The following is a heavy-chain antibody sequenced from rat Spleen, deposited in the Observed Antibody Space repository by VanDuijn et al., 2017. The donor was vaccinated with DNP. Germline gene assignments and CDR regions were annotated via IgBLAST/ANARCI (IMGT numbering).Heavy chain of an antibody. J-gene: IGHJ3*01. CDR1: GFTFSDYA. CDR3: TRRGHTTGLNWFVY. D-gene: IGHD1-9*01. CDR2: INYDGTRT. Sequence: EVQLVESGGDLVQPGRSLILSCAASGFTFSDYAMAWVRQAPKKGLEWVATINYDGTRTYYRDSVKGRFTISRDNAKSTLYLQMDSLTSEDTATYYCTRRGHTTGLNWFVYWGQGTLVTVSS. V-gene: IGHV5-17*01.